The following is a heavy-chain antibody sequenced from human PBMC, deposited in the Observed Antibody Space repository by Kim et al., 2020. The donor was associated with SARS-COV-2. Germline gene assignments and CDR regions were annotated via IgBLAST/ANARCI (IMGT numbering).Heavy chain of an antibody. V-gene: IGHV4-4*02. CDR3: ARDPGYSSRAGFDY. Sequence: TPSLKSRVPISVDKSNNQFSLKLSSVTAADTAVYYCARDPGYSSRAGFDYWGQGTLVTVSS. J-gene: IGHJ4*02. D-gene: IGHD6-13*01.